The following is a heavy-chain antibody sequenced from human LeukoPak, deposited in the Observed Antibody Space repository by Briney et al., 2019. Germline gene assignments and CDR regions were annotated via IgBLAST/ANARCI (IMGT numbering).Heavy chain of an antibody. CDR2: IYTSGST. CDR3: ARVGRSSSWYYFDY. CDR1: GGSISSYY. Sequence: SETLSLTCTASGGSISSYYWSWIRQPAGKGLEWIGRIYTSGSTNYNPSLKSRVTMSVDTSKNQFSLKLSSVTAADTAVYYCARVGRSSSWYYFDYWGQGTLVTVSS. V-gene: IGHV4-4*07. D-gene: IGHD6-13*01. J-gene: IGHJ4*01.